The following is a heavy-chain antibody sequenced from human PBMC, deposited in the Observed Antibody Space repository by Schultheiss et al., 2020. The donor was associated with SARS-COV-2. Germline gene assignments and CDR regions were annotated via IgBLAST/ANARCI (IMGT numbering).Heavy chain of an antibody. J-gene: IGHJ4*02. CDR1: GFTFGDYA. Sequence: GGSLRLSCTASGFTFGDYAMSWVRQAPGKGLEWVGFIRSKAYGGTTEYAASVKGRFTISRDDSKSIAYLQMNSLKTEDTAVYYCARGLATPYLLMTTVTYVVDYWGQGTLVTVSS. D-gene: IGHD4-17*01. V-gene: IGHV3-49*04. CDR2: IRSKAYGGTT. CDR3: ARGLATPYLLMTTVTYVVDY.